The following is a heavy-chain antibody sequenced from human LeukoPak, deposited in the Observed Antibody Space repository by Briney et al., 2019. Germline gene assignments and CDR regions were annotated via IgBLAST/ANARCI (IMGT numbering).Heavy chain of an antibody. J-gene: IGHJ4*02. CDR2: INPSGGST. CDR1: GYTFTSYY. CDR3: AKAGMYYSDY. Sequence: ASVKVSCKASGYTFTSYYMHWVRQAPGQGLEWMGIINPSGGSTSYAQKFQGRGTMTRDTSISTAYMELSRLRSDDTAVYYCAKAGMYYSDYWGQGTLVTVSS. V-gene: IGHV1-46*01.